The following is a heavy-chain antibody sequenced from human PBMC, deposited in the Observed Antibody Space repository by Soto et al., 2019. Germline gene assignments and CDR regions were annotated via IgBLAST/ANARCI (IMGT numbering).Heavy chain of an antibody. D-gene: IGHD6-13*01. J-gene: IGHJ5*02. CDR1: GFTFSSYA. CDR2: ISGSGGST. Sequence: PGGSLRLSCAASGFTFSSYAMSWVRQAPGKGLEWVSAISGSGGSTYYADSVKGRFTISRDNSKNTLYLQMNSLRAEDTAVYYCAKDPHPLLGIENWFDPWGQGTLVTVSS. CDR3: AKDPHPLLGIENWFDP. V-gene: IGHV3-23*01.